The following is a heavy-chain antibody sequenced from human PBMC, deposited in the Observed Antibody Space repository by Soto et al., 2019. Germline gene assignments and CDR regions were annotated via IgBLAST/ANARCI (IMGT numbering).Heavy chain of an antibody. CDR1: GGSISSSSYY. V-gene: IGHV4-39*01. CDR3: ARSITLPGWFDP. J-gene: IGHJ5*02. D-gene: IGHD3-3*01. Sequence: QLQLQESGPGLVKPSETLSLTCTVSGGSISSSSYYWGWIRQPPGKGLEWIGSIYYSGSTYYNPSLKSRVTISVDTSNDQFSLKLSSVTAADTAVYYCARSITLPGWFDPWGQGTLVTVSS. CDR2: IYYSGST.